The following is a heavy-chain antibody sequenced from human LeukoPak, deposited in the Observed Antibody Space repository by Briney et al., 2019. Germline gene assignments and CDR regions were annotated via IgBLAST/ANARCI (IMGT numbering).Heavy chain of an antibody. CDR2: IYYSGST. CDR3: ARVLRGYQLLTRSYYYYMDV. CDR1: GGSIGSHY. Sequence: SETLSLTCTVSGGSIGSHYWSWIRQPPGKGLEWIGYIYYSGSTNYNPSLKSRVTISVDTSKNQFSLKLSSVTAADTAVYYCARVLRGYQLLTRSYYYYMDVWGKGTTVTVSS. V-gene: IGHV4-59*11. D-gene: IGHD2-2*01. J-gene: IGHJ6*03.